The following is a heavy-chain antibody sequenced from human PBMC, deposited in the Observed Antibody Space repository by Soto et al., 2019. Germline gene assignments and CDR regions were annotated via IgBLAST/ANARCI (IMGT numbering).Heavy chain of an antibody. CDR1: GFTFSSYA. CDR3: AKGREVVVVAPTH. CDR2: ISGSGGST. D-gene: IGHD2-15*01. V-gene: IGHV3-23*01. J-gene: IGHJ4*02. Sequence: EVQLLESGGGLVQPGGSLRLSCAASGFTFSSYAMSWVRQTPGKGLEWVSAISGSGGSTYYADSVKGRFTISRDNSKNTLYLQMNSLRAEDTAVYYCAKGREVVVVAPTHWGQGTLVTVSS.